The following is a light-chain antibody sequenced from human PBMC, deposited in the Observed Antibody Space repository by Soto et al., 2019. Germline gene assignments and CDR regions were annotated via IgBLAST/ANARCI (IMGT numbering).Light chain of an antibody. V-gene: IGKV1-9*01. CDR2: RAS. J-gene: IGKJ1*01. CDR3: QELNSYPRT. CDR1: QDISTY. Sequence: QLTQSPSFLSASVGDRVTTTCRASQDISTYLAWYQQKPGKAPQNLIYRASTLQTGVPSRFSGSGSGTEFTLTIRSLQPEDFATYYCQELNSYPRTFGQGTKVEIK.